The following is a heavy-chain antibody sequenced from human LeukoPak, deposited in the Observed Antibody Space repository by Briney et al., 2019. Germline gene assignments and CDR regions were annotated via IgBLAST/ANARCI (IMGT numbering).Heavy chain of an antibody. CDR3: AKDRNWGSYRYSDY. D-gene: IGHD3-16*02. V-gene: IGHV3-23*01. Sequence: PGGSLRLSCAASEFTLSSYAMSWVRQAPGKGLEWVSAISGSGGSTYYADSVKGRFTISRDNSKNTLYLQMNSLRAEDTAVYYCAKDRNWGSYRYSDYWGQGTLVTVSS. J-gene: IGHJ4*02. CDR1: EFTLSSYA. CDR2: ISGSGGST.